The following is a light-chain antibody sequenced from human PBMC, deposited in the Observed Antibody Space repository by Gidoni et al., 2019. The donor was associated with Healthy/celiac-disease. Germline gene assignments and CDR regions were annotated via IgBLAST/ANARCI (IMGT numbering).Light chain of an antibody. J-gene: IGLJ2*01. V-gene: IGLV1-40*01. CDR3: QSYDSSLSGAVV. Sequence: QSVLTHPPPVSGAPGPRVTISCTGSSSNIGAGYDVHWYQQLPGTAPKLLIYGNSNRPSGVPDRFSGSKSGTSASLAITGLQAEDEADYYCQSYDSSLSGAVVFGGGTKLTVL. CDR1: SSNIGAGYD. CDR2: GNS.